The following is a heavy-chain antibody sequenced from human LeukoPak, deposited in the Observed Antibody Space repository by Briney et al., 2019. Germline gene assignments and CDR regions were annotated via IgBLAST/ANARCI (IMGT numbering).Heavy chain of an antibody. J-gene: IGHJ4*02. CDR1: GYTFTGYY. V-gene: IGHV1-2*02. CDR3: APTNNLYYYFDY. Sequence: ASVTVSCKASGYTFTGYYIHWVRQAPGQRLEWMGWINPNSGGTNYAQKFQGRVSMTRDTSISTAYMELSRLRSDDTAVYYCAPTNNLYYYFDYWGQGTLVTVSS. D-gene: IGHD1-1*01. CDR2: INPNSGGT.